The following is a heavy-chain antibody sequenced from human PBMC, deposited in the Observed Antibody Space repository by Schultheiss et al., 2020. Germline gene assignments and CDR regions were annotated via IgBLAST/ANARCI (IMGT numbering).Heavy chain of an antibody. CDR3: ASLHQYYYDSSGYYDFDY. Sequence: GESLKISCAASGFALSDHIMSWVRQAPRKGLEWVSYISSSGSTIYYADSVNGRFTISRDNAKNSLYLQMNSLRAEDTAVYYCASLHQYYYDSSGYYDFDYWGQGTLVTVSS. D-gene: IGHD3-22*01. CDR1: GFALSDHI. V-gene: IGHV3-48*01. CDR2: ISSSGSTI. J-gene: IGHJ4*02.